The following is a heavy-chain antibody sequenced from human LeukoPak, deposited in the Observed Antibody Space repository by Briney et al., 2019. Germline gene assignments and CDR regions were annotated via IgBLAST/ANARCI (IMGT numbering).Heavy chain of an antibody. Sequence: ASVKVSCKASGYTFTTYGITWVRQAPGQGLEWMGWISAYNSNTNYAQKLQGRVTMTADTSTTTAYMELRSLRSDDTAVYYCARDQCNGGSCSNWVDPWGQGTLVTVSS. D-gene: IGHD2-15*01. J-gene: IGHJ5*02. CDR1: GYTFTTYG. CDR3: ARDQCNGGSCSNWVDP. V-gene: IGHV1-18*01. CDR2: ISAYNSNT.